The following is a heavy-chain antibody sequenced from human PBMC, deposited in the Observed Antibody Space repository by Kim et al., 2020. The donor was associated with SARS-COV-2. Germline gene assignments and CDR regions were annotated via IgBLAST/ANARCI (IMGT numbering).Heavy chain of an antibody. CDR1: GYTFTSYG. V-gene: IGHV1-18*04. CDR3: ARWGDYYDSSGGADY. Sequence: ASVKVSCKASGYTFTSYGISWVRQAPGQGLEWMGWISAYNGNTNYAQKLQGRVTMTTDTSTSTAYMELRSLRSDDTAVYYCARWGDYYDSSGGADYWGQGTLVTVSS. J-gene: IGHJ4*02. D-gene: IGHD3-22*01. CDR2: ISAYNGNT.